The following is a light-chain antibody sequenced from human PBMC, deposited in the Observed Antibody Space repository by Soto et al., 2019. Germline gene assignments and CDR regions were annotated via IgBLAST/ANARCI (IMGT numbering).Light chain of an antibody. J-gene: IGKJ4*01. CDR3: QQYNNWPDS. CDR1: QGISSY. V-gene: IGKV1-9*01. CDR2: AAS. Sequence: DIQLTQSPSFLSASVGDRVTITCRASQGISSYLAWYQQKPGKAPKLLIYAASTLQSGVPSRFSGSGSGTEFTLTISSLQSEDVAVYYCQQYNNWPDSFGGGTKVDIK.